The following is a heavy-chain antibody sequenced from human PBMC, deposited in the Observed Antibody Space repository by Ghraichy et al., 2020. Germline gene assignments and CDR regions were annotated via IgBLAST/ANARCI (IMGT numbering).Heavy chain of an antibody. J-gene: IGHJ4*02. CDR1: GGSFSGYY. D-gene: IGHD6-25*01. CDR2: INHSGST. V-gene: IGHV4-34*01. CDR3: ARGGKRNYFDY. Sequence: SETLSLTCAVYGGSFSGYYWSWIRQPPGKGLEWIGEINHSGSTNYNPSLKSRVTISVDTSKNQFSLKLSSVTAADTAVYYCARGGKRNYFDYWGQGTLVTVSS.